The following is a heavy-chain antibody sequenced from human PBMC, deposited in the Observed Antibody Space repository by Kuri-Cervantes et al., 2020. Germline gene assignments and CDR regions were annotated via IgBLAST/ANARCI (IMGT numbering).Heavy chain of an antibody. Sequence: SCAASGFTFSDYYMSWIRQAPGKGLEGVSDIRSSGSTIYYADSVKGRFTISRDNAKNSLYLQMNSLRAEDTAVYYCAVVVTARVNIQHWGQGTLVTVSS. J-gene: IGHJ1*01. V-gene: IGHV3-11*01. CDR2: IRSSGSTI. CDR1: GFTFSDYY. D-gene: IGHD2-21*02. CDR3: AVVVTARVNIQH.